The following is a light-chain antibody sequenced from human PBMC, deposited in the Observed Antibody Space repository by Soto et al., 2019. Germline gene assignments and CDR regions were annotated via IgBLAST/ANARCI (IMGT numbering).Light chain of an antibody. CDR2: GAS. CDR1: QSVSNN. Sequence: EIVLTQSPGTLSLSPGERATLSCRASQSVSNNYLAWYQQAPGQAPRLLIYGASTRATDIPARFSGSGFGTEFTLTISSLQSEDFAVYYCQQYNSWPPVTFGGGTKVDI. CDR3: QQYNSWPPVT. V-gene: IGKV3-15*01. J-gene: IGKJ4*01.